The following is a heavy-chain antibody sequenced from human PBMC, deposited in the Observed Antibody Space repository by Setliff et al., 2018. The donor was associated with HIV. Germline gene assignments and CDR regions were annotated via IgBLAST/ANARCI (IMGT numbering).Heavy chain of an antibody. J-gene: IGHJ4*02. CDR2: IYYSGST. Sequence: KASETLSLTCTVSGGSIKSSSDYWGWIRQPPGKGLEWIGTIYYSGSTYYNPSLKSRVTISVDTSKNQFSLKLSSVTAADTTVYYCARHSGLGGYYSPFDYWGPGTPVTVSS. D-gene: IGHD3-22*01. V-gene: IGHV4-39*01. CDR1: GGSIKSSSDY. CDR3: ARHSGLGGYYSPFDY.